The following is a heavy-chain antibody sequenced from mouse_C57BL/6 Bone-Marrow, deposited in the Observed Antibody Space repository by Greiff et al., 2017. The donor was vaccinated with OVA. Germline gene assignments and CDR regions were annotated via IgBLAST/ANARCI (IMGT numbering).Heavy chain of an antibody. CDR3: ARKRGLYAMDY. D-gene: IGHD3-1*01. CDR1: GYTFTSYW. J-gene: IGHJ4*01. V-gene: IGHV1-64*01. CDR2: IHPNSGST. Sequence: VQLQQPGAELVKPGASVKLSCKASGYTFTSYWMHWVKQRPGQGLEWIGMIHPNSGSTNYNEKFKSKATLTVDKSSSTAYMQLSSLTSEDSAVYYCARKRGLYAMDYWGQGTSVTVSA.